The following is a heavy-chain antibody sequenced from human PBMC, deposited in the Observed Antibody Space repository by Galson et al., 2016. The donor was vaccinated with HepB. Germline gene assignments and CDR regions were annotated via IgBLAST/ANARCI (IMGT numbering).Heavy chain of an antibody. CDR2: ISGSGSYL. D-gene: IGHD1-1*01. Sequence: SLRLSCAASGFTFSTYNMNWVRQTPGKGLEWVSSISGSGSYLYYADSVKGRFTISRDNANNSLYPHLSSLRAEDTAVYYCSRDLRNVEGPDLTYYYGMDVWGQGTTVTVSS. V-gene: IGHV3-21*01. CDR3: SRDLRNVEGPDLTYYYGMDV. J-gene: IGHJ6*02. CDR1: GFTFSTYN.